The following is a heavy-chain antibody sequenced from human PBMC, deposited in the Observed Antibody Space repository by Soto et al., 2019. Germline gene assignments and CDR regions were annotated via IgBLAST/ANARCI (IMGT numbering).Heavy chain of an antibody. CDR3: ARGDIVVVPAAPYYYYGMYV. CDR1: GYTFTSYG. J-gene: IGHJ6*02. CDR2: ISAYNGNT. V-gene: IGHV1-18*01. Sequence: ASVKVACKASGYTFTSYGISWVRQAPGQGLEWMGWISAYNGNTNYAQKLQGRVTMTTDTSTSTAYMELRSLRSDDTAVYYCARGDIVVVPAAPYYYYGMYVWGRGTTVTVS. D-gene: IGHD2-2*01.